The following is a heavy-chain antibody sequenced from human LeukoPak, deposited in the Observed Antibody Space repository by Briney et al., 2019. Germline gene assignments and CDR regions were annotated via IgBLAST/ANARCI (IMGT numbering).Heavy chain of an antibody. D-gene: IGHD4-17*01. J-gene: IGHJ6*03. CDR3: ARDDTTVTTLSNYYYMDV. Sequence: PSETLSLTCNVSVGSISSHYWSWIRQPAGKGLEWIGHIYSSGSTIYNASLKSRVTISVDKSKYQFSLKLSSVTAADTAVYYCARDDTTVTTLSNYYYMDVWGKGTTVTVSS. CDR2: IYSSGST. CDR1: VGSISSHY. V-gene: IGHV4-4*07.